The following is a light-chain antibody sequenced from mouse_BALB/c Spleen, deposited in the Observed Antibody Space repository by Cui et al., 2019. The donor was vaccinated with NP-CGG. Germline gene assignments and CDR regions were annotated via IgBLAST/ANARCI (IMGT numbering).Light chain of an antibody. V-gene: IGLV1*01. J-gene: IGLJ1*01. CDR1: TGAVTTSNY. Sequence: QAVVTQESALTNSLGETVTLTCRSSTGAVTTSNYANWVQEKPDHLFTGLIGGTNNRAPGVSARFSGSLIGDKAALTITGAQTEDEAIYFCALWYSNHWVFGGGTKLTVL. CDR3: ALWYSNHWV. CDR2: GTN.